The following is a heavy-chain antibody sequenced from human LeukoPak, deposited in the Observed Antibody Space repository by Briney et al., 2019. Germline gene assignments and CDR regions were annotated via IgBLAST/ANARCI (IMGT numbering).Heavy chain of an antibody. CDR1: GFTFSSYN. V-gene: IGHV3-48*02. J-gene: IGHJ4*02. CDR2: ISSSGNTI. CDR3: ARDYGSHGEYFDY. D-gene: IGHD4-17*01. Sequence: GGSLRLSCAASGFTFSSYNMNWVRQAPGKGLEWISYISSSGNTIYYADSVKGRFTISRDNAKNSLSLQMSSLRDEDAAVYYCARDYGSHGEYFDYWGQGTLVTVSS.